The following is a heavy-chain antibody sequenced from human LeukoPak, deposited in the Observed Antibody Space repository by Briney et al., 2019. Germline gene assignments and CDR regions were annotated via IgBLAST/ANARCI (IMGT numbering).Heavy chain of an antibody. CDR2: INQDGSEK. J-gene: IGHJ4*02. Sequence: PGGSLRLSCAASGFTFSSYWMSWVRQAPGKGLEWVANINQDGSEKYYVDSVKGRFTISRDNAKNSLYLQMNSLRAEDTALYYCAKGDYYDSSGYRNWGQGTLVTVSS. V-gene: IGHV3-7*03. D-gene: IGHD3-22*01. CDR1: GFTFSSYW. CDR3: AKGDYYDSSGYRN.